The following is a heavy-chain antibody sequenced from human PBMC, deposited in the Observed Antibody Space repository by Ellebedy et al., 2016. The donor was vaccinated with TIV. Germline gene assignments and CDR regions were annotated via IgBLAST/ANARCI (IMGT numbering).Heavy chain of an antibody. D-gene: IGHD3-22*01. CDR1: GFIFRNYE. J-gene: IGHJ4*02. Sequence: GESLKISCVASGFIFRNYESNWVRQALGMGLEWVSYISRNGETTYYADSVKGRFTTSRDDATNSLVLQMQSLRADDTAVDYCVRGYYYDPGGYYSDFDYWGQGTLVTVSS. CDR3: VRGYYYDPGGYYSDFDY. CDR2: ISRNGETT. V-gene: IGHV3-48*03.